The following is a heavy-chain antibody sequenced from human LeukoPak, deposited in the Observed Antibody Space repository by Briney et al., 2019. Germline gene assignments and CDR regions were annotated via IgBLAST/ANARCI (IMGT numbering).Heavy chain of an antibody. Sequence: SETLSLTCTVSGGSISSGGYYWSWIRQPPGKGLEWIGYIYHSGSTYYNPPLKSRVTISVDRSKNQFSLKLSSVTAADTAVYYCARYNGPRGYYYYGVDVWGQGTTVTVSS. D-gene: IGHD1-1*01. CDR1: GGSISSGGYY. CDR2: IYHSGST. J-gene: IGHJ6*02. V-gene: IGHV4-30-2*02. CDR3: ARYNGPRGYYYYGVDV.